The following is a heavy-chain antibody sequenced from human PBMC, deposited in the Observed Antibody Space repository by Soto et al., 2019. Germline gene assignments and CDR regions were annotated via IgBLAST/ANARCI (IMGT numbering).Heavy chain of an antibody. Sequence: EVHLVDSGGGLVQPGGSLRLFCVASGFPFSSYWMSWVRQAPGKGLEWVANIKEDGSDKYYVDSVKGRFTISRDNAKNSLYLQMNSLRVEDTAVYYCVGVSLTGSWGQGTLVAVSS. D-gene: IGHD3-9*01. V-gene: IGHV3-7*01. CDR3: VGVSLTGS. J-gene: IGHJ5*02. CDR1: GFPFSSYW. CDR2: IKEDGSDK.